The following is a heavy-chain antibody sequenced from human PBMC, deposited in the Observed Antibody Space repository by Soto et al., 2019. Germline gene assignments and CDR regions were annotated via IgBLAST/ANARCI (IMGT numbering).Heavy chain of an antibody. D-gene: IGHD2-21*01. CDR1: GGSISSGDYY. CDR2: IYHRGST. Sequence: QVQLQESGPGLVKPSQTLSLTCTVSGGSISSGDYYWNWIRQHPGKGLEWIGYIYHRGSTKYNPSLKNRVTISVDTSKNQISRKLSSLSAADTAVYYCARAESVGHTVVPDYWGQGTLVTVSS. CDR3: ARAESVGHTVVPDY. V-gene: IGHV4-31*03. J-gene: IGHJ4*02.